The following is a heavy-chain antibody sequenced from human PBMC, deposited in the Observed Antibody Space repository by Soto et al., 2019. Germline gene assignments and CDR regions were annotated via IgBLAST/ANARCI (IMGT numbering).Heavy chain of an antibody. CDR3: ATYDSSDYYSGSPIGWFDP. CDR2: IYYSGST. CDR1: GGSISSGGYY. V-gene: IGHV4-31*03. D-gene: IGHD3-22*01. J-gene: IGHJ5*02. Sequence: QVQLQESGPGLVKPSQTLSLTCTVSGGSISSGGYYWSWIRQHPGKGLEWIGYIYYSGSTNYNPSLKSRVTISVDTSKNQFSLKLSSVTAADTAVYYCATYDSSDYYSGSPIGWFDPWGQGTLVTVSS.